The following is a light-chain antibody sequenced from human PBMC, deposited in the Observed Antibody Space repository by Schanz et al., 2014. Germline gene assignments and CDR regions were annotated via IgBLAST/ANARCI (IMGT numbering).Light chain of an antibody. CDR1: TSNIGSNT. J-gene: IGLJ3*02. CDR3: ATWDDSLNGWV. V-gene: IGLV1-44*01. Sequence: QSVLPQPPSASGTPGQRVTISCSGSTSNIGSNTVNWYQQFPGTAPKLLIYNNNQRPSGVPDRFSGSKSGTSASLAISGLQSEDEADYYCATWDDSLNGWVFGGGTKLTVL. CDR2: NNN.